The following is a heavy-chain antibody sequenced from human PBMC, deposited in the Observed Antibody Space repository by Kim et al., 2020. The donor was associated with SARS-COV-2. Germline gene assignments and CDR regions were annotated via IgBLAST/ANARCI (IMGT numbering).Heavy chain of an antibody. V-gene: IGHV4-30-4*05. CDR2: T. Sequence: TSDNPSLKSRVTISPDTSKNQFSLPPSSVTAADTAVYFCARRYGIFYGLDVWGQGTTVTVSS. J-gene: IGHJ6*02. CDR3: ARRYGIFYGLDV. D-gene: IGHD3-9*01.